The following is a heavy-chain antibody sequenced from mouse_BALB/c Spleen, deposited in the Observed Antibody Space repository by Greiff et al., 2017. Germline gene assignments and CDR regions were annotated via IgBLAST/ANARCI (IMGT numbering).Heavy chain of an antibody. CDR2: IDPANGNT. CDR1: GFNIKDTY. D-gene: IGHD2-2*01. J-gene: IGHJ1*01. CDR3: ARRRGLRRDWYFDV. V-gene: IGHV14-3*02. Sequence: VQLKESGAELVKPGASVKLSCTASGFNIKDTYMHWVKQRPEQGLEWIGRIDPANGNTKYDPKFQGKATITADTSSNTAYLQLSSLTSEDSAVYYCARRRGLRRDWYFDVWGAGTTVTVSS.